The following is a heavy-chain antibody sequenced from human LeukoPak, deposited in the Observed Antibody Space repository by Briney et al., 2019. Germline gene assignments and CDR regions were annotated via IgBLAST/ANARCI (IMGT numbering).Heavy chain of an antibody. J-gene: IGHJ4*02. V-gene: IGHV4-34*01. CDR2: INHSGST. D-gene: IGHD5-18*01. CDR3: ASSVDTAMADDY. CDR1: GGSFSGYY. Sequence: SETLSLTCAVYGGSFSGYYWSWIRQPPGKGLEWIGEINHSGSTNYNPSLKSRVTISVDTSKNQFSLKLSSVTAADTAVYYCASSVDTAMADDYWGQGALVTVSS.